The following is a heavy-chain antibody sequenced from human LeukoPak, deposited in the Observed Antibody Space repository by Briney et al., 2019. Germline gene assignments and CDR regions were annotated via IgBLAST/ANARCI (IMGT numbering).Heavy chain of an antibody. J-gene: IGHJ3*02. CDR3: AKGPNYDILTGWRKTYNAFDI. CDR1: GFTFSSYA. Sequence: GGSLRLSCAASGFTFSSYAMSWVRQAPGKGLEWVSAISGSGGSTYYADSVKGRFTISRDNSKNTLYLQMNSLRPEDTAVYYCAKGPNYDILTGWRKTYNAFDIWGQGTMVTVSS. CDR2: ISGSGGST. D-gene: IGHD3-9*01. V-gene: IGHV3-23*01.